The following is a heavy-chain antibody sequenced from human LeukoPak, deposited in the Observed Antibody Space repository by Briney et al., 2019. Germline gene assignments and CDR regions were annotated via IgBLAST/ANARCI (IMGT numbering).Heavy chain of an antibody. D-gene: IGHD2-2*01. CDR3: AKGTNNYDH. CDR1: GFTFSNYA. V-gene: IGHV3-23*01. CDR2: ISGSGVST. Sequence: SGGSLRLSCAASGFTFSNYAMSWVRQAPGKGLEWVSTISGSGVSTYYADSVKGRFTVSRDNSKNTLYLQLNSLRAEDTAVYYCAKGTNNYDHWGQGTLVAVSS. J-gene: IGHJ4*02.